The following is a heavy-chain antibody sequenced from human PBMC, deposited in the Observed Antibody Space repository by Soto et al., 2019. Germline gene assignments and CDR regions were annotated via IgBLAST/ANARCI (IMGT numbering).Heavy chain of an antibody. CDR1: GFTFDDYA. Sequence: PGGSLRLSCAASGFTFDDYAMHWVRQAPGKGLEWVSGISWNSGSIGYADSVKGRFTISRDNAKNSLYLQMNSLRAEDTALYYCAKVKGAAAGTFYYGMDVWGQGTTVTVSS. CDR3: AKVKGAAAGTFYYGMDV. D-gene: IGHD6-13*01. V-gene: IGHV3-9*01. J-gene: IGHJ6*02. CDR2: ISWNSGSI.